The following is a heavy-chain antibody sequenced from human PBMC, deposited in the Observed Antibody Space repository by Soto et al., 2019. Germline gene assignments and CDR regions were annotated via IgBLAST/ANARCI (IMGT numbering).Heavy chain of an antibody. Sequence: PSETLSLTCTVSGGSISSGGYYWSWIRQHPGKGLEWIGYIYYSGSTYYNPSLKSRVTISVDTSKNQFSLKLSSVTAADTAVYYCARGDGATVTYFDYWGQGTLVTVSS. J-gene: IGHJ4*02. D-gene: IGHD4-17*01. CDR1: GGSISSGGYY. CDR2: IYYSGST. V-gene: IGHV4-31*03. CDR3: ARGDGATVTYFDY.